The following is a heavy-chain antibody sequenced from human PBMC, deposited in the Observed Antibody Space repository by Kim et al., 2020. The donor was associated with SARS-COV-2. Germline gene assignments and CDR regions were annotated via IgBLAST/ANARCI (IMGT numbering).Heavy chain of an antibody. D-gene: IGHD3-3*01. CDR2: ISYDGSNK. CDR3: ARDLTILQYYYYGMDV. J-gene: IGHJ6*02. V-gene: IGHV3-30-3*01. CDR1: GFTFSSYA. Sequence: LSLTCAASGFTFSSYAMHWVRQAPGKGLEWVAVISYDGSNKYYADSVKGRFTISRDNSKNTLYLQMNSLRAEDTAVYYCARDLTILQYYYYGMDVWGQGTTVTVSS.